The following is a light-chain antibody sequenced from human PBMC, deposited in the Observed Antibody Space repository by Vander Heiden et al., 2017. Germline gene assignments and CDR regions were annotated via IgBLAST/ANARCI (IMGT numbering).Light chain of an antibody. CDR3: QSYDSRLSGVV. CDR1: RSNIRAGYD. Sequence: QSVLTQPPSVSVAPGQRVTISCTGSRSNIRAGYDVHWYQQLPGTAPKLLMYGNSNRPSGVPDRFSGSKSGTSASQAITGLQAEDEADYYCQSYDSRLSGVVFGGGTKLTVL. J-gene: IGLJ2*01. CDR2: GNS. V-gene: IGLV1-40*01.